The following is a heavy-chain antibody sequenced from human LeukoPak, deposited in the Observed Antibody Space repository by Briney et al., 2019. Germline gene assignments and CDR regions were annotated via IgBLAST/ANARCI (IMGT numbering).Heavy chain of an antibody. V-gene: IGHV4-59*08. J-gene: IGHJ3*02. CDR3: ARHREMDSYEAFDM. D-gene: IGHD5-24*01. CDR2: IVYSGST. Sequence: KPSETLSLTCTVSGGSISSDYCSWIRQPPGQGLEWIGFIVYSGSTNYNPSLKSRVTISIDTSNNQLSLKLSSVTAADTAVYYCARHREMDSYEAFDMWGQGTMVTVSS. CDR1: GGSISSDY.